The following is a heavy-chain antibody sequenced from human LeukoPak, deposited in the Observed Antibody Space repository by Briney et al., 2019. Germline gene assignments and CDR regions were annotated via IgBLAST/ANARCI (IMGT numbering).Heavy chain of an antibody. V-gene: IGHV3-23*01. Sequence: GASLRLSCAASGFTFTSYAMTWVRQAPGKGLEWVSSIDAGGGDTYHSDSVKGRFTISRVNSMNTLYLQMNSLRADDTAVYYCGRPTKYWLVRGNGVDVWGQGTTVTVSS. J-gene: IGHJ6*02. D-gene: IGHD6-19*01. CDR1: GFTFTSYA. CDR2: IDAGGGDT. CDR3: GRPTKYWLVRGNGVDV.